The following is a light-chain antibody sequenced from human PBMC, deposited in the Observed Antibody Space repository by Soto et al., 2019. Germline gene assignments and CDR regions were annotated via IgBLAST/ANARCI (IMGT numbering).Light chain of an antibody. Sequence: QSVLTQPPSASGSPGQSVTISCIGTSSDVGGYNYVSWYQQHPGKAPKLMIYEVSKRPSGVPDRFSGSKSGNTAPLTVSGLQAEDVADYYCSSYAASNNLGVFGGGTQLTVL. J-gene: IGLJ2*01. CDR3: SSYAASNNLGV. V-gene: IGLV2-8*01. CDR2: EVS. CDR1: SSDVGGYNY.